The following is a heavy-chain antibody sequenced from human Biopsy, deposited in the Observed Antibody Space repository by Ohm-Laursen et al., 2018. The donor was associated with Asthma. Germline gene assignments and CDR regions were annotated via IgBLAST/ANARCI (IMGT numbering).Heavy chain of an antibody. D-gene: IGHD7-27*01. Sequence: TLSLTCAVSDASINSGGFSWNALRPPPGEGLAVIAYLFHSGTTYYNPSLKSRVTISVDTSKNQFSLNLSSVTAADTAVYYCARWGSFGFDYWGQGTLVTVSS. V-gene: IGHV4-30-2*01. J-gene: IGHJ4*02. CDR1: DASINSGGFS. CDR3: ARWGSFGFDY. CDR2: LFHSGTT.